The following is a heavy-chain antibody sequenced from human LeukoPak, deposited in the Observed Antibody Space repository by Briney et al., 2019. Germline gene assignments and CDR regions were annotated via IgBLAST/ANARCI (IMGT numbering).Heavy chain of an antibody. CDR3: ARADSSSWYRLFDY. J-gene: IGHJ4*02. CDR1: GYTFTSYG. V-gene: IGHV1-18*01. CDR2: ISAYNGNT. Sequence: ASVKVSCKASGYTFTSYGISWVRRAPGQGLEWMGWISAYNGNTNYAQKLQGRVTMTTDTSTSTAYMELRSLRSDDTAVYYCARADSSSWYRLFDYWGQGTLVTVSS. D-gene: IGHD6-13*01.